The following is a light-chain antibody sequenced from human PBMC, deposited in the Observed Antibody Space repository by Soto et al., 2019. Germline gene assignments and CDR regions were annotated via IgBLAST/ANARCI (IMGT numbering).Light chain of an antibody. CDR1: QGRRTY. CDR3: QQLNHYPLT. Sequence: IQRNETPSCLFACVGDRLSVTCGASQGRRTYLGWYQQKQGKAPSLLIYGVSTLQSGVPSRFSGAVSGTEFTLTITRLKPEDAPVYYCQQLNHYPLTFCQGTRLEI. J-gene: IGKJ5*01. CDR2: GVS. V-gene: IGKV1-9*01.